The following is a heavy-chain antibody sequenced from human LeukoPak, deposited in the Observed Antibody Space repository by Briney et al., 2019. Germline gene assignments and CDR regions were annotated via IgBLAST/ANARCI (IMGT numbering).Heavy chain of an antibody. CDR1: GYTFSNFG. J-gene: IGHJ4*02. Sequence: ASVKVSCKASGYTFSNFGINWVRQAPGQGLEWMGWISGNNDNPNYGQKFQGRVTVTTDSSTNTAYMELTNLRFDDTAVYYCARDGTSTDDYWGQGTLVTVSS. D-gene: IGHD2-2*01. CDR2: ISGNNDNP. CDR3: ARDGTSTDDY. V-gene: IGHV1-18*01.